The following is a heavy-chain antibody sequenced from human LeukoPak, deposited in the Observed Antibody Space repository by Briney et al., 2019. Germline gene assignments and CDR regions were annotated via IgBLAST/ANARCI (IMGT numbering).Heavy chain of an antibody. CDR1: GYTFTGYY. CDR2: INPNSGGT. V-gene: IGHV1-2*02. J-gene: IGHJ6*03. D-gene: IGHD2-15*01. Sequence: ASVKVSCKASGYTFTGYYMHWVRQAPGQGLEWMGWINPNSGGTNYAQKFQGRVTMTRDTSISTAYMELSRLRSEDTAVYYCARVRGYCSGGSCYSYYYYYMDVWGKGTTVTVSS. CDR3: ARVRGYCSGGSCYSYYYYYMDV.